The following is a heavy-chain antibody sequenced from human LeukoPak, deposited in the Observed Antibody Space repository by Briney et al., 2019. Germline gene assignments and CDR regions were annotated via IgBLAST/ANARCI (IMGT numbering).Heavy chain of an antibody. CDR2: IYYSGST. D-gene: IGHD2-2*01. J-gene: IGHJ2*01. CDR3: ARYGWRYQPKNWYFDL. CDR1: GGSISSSSYY. V-gene: IGHV4-39*01. Sequence: SETLSLTCTVSGGSISSSSYYWGWIRQPPGKGLEWIGSIYYSGSTYYNPSLKSRVTISVDTSKNQFSLKLSSVTAADTAVYYCARYGWRYQPKNWYFDLWGRGTLVTVSS.